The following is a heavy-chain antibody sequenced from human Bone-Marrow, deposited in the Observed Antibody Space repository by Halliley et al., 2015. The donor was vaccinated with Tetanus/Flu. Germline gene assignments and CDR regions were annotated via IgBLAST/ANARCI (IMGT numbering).Heavy chain of an antibody. Sequence: SLRLSCTASGSMFSTYWMQWVRQSPGKGLVWVSRINSVGDSTTYADFVRGRFTISRDNAKNTLYLQMNSLAVEDTAKYYCAKIDFVASSGLLGVWGQGTTVTVSS. D-gene: IGHD3-9*01. CDR3: AKIDFVASSGLLGV. J-gene: IGHJ6*02. CDR2: INSVGDST. V-gene: IGHV3-74*01. CDR1: GSMFSTYW.